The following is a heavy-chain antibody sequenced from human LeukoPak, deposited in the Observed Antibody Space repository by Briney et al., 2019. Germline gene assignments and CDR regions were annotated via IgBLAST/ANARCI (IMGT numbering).Heavy chain of an antibody. D-gene: IGHD3-3*01. CDR1: GGSFSGYY. V-gene: IGHV4-34*01. Sequence: SETLSLTCAVYGGSFSGYYWSWNRQPPGKGLEWIGEINHSGSTNYNPSLKSRVTISVDTSKNQFSLKLSSVTAADTAVYYCARGRGYYHYYYMDVWGKGTTVTVSS. CDR3: ARGRGYYHYYYMDV. J-gene: IGHJ6*03. CDR2: INHSGST.